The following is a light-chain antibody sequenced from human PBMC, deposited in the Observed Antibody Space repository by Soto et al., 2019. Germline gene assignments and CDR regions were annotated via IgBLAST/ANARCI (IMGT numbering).Light chain of an antibody. CDR3: QQSYTTLGT. Sequence: DIQMTQSPSSLSAFVGDRVTITCRASQTISGFLNWYQQKPGKAPGLLIYSASTLQSGVPSRISGSGSGTEFTLTISSLQPEDFATYYCQQSYTTLGTFGQGTTVEVK. CDR1: QTISGF. CDR2: SAS. V-gene: IGKV1-39*01. J-gene: IGKJ1*01.